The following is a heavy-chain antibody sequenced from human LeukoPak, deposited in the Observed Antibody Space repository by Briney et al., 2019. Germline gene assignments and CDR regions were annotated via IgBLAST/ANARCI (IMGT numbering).Heavy chain of an antibody. D-gene: IGHD3-10*01. Sequence: ASVKVSCKASGYSFTDKYMHWVRQAPGQGLEWMGWINPNSGGTNYAQKFQGRVTMTTDTSTSTAYMELRSLRSDDTAVYYCASQVFGMWFGELLSWFDPWGQGNLVTVSS. CDR2: INPNSGGT. J-gene: IGHJ5*02. CDR1: GYSFTDKY. CDR3: ASQVFGMWFGELLSWFDP. V-gene: IGHV1-2*02.